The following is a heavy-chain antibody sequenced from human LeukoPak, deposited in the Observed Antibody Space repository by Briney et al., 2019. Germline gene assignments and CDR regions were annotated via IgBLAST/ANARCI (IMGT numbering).Heavy chain of an antibody. V-gene: IGHV1-2*02. CDR2: INPNSGGT. CDR3: ARRCDTSSYYTYYFDY. Sequence: ASVKVSCKASGYTFTAYYIHWVRQAPGQGLEWMGWINPNSGGTNYAQKFQGRVTMTRDMSISTAYMELSRLRSDDTAVYFCARRCDTSSYYTYYFDYWGQGTLVTVSS. CDR1: GYTFTAYY. D-gene: IGHD3-22*01. J-gene: IGHJ4*02.